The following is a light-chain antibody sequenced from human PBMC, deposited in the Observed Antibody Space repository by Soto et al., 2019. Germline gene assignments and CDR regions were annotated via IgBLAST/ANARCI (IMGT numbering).Light chain of an antibody. V-gene: IGKV2-28*01. J-gene: IGKJ1*01. CDR3: MQALQPPWT. CDR1: HSLLHSNGYTY. Sequence: DIVMTQSPLSLPVTPGEPASISCRASHSLLHSNGYTYLNWFVQRPGQSPHLLIYLNSNRAAGVPDRFSVSGSGTDFTLKISRVEAEDVGIYYCMQALQPPWTFGQGTKVEI. CDR2: LNS.